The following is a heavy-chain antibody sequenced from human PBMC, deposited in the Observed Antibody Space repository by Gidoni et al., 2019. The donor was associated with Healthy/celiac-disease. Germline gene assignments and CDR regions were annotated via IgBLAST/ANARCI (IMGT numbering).Heavy chain of an antibody. CDR3: AKAAAAGTNAQYFQH. Sequence: EVQLVQSGEVLVQPGGSLRLSCAASVFTFDVYTMHWVRQAPGKGLEGVSLISWDGGRTYDADSVKGRFTISRDNSKNSLYLQMNSLRTEDNALYYWAKAAAAGTNAQYFQHWGQGTLVTVSS. CDR2: ISWDGGRT. J-gene: IGHJ1*01. V-gene: IGHV3-43*01. CDR1: VFTFDVYT. D-gene: IGHD6-13*01.